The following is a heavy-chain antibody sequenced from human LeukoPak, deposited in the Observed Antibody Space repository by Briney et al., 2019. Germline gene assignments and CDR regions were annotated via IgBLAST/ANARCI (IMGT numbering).Heavy chain of an antibody. CDR2: IIGGAVNT. J-gene: IGHJ4*02. CDR1: GLTVSSYG. D-gene: IGHD3-10*01. Sequence: GESLRLSCGASGLTVSSYGMSWVRPAPGKGLEWVSTIIGGAVNTYYADSVKGRFTISRDDSKNTVYLQMNSLRAEDTALYSCAKYTSGTSYRGLNQWGQGTLVTVSS. CDR3: AKYTSGTSYRGLNQ. V-gene: IGHV3-23*01.